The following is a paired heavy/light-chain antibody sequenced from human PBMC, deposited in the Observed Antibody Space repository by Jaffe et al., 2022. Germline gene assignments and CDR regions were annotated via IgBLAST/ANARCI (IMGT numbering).Light chain of an antibody. J-gene: IGKJ4*01. CDR2: AAS. CDR3: QQTNSFPLT. Sequence: DIQMTQSPSSVSASVGDRVTITCRASQGISSWLAWYQQKPGKAPKLLIYAASSLQSGVPSRFSGSGSGTDFTLTISSLQPEDFATYYCQQTNSFPLTFGGGTKVEIK. V-gene: IGKV1-12*01. CDR1: QGISSW.
Heavy chain of an antibody. D-gene: IGHD3-16*01. CDR3: ARVPAQGGYTWGRYMYYFDY. V-gene: IGHV3-48*01. J-gene: IGHJ4*02. CDR2: ISSSSSTI. Sequence: EVQLVESGGGLLQPGGSLRLSCAASGFTFSSYSMNWVRQAPGKGLEWVSYISSSSSTIYYADSVRGRFTISRDNAKNSLYLQMNSLRAEDTAVFYCARVPAQGGYTWGRYMYYFDYWGQGTLVTVSS. CDR1: GFTFSSYS.